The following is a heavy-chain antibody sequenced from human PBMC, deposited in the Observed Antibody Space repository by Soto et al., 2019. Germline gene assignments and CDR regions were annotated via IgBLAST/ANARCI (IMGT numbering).Heavy chain of an antibody. CDR2: IYSGGST. CDR3: SRASTRWGSDAAH. J-gene: IGHJ1*01. D-gene: IGHD3-16*01. Sequence: EVHLVESGGGLIQPGGSLRLSCAPSGFSVSAYYMSWVRQAPGRGLECVSSIYSGGSTIYADYGKDRFTISRDNSKSPLYHQMNRLRAEDAAVYYCSRASTRWGSDAAHWGQGTLVTVSP. CDR1: GFSVSAYY. V-gene: IGHV3-53*01.